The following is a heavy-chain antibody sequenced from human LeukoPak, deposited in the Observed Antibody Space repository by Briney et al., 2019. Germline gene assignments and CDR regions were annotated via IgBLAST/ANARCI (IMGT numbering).Heavy chain of an antibody. J-gene: IGHJ6*02. CDR1: GYTFTSYD. V-gene: IGHV1-8*01. Sequence: ASVKVSCKASGYTFTSYDINWVRQATGQGLEWMGWMNPNSGNTGYAQKFQGRVTMTRNTSISTAYMELSRLRSDDTAVYYCARESPASDGSGSYYFYYYYGMDVWGQGTTVTVSS. D-gene: IGHD3-10*01. CDR2: MNPNSGNT. CDR3: ARESPASDGSGSYYFYYYYGMDV.